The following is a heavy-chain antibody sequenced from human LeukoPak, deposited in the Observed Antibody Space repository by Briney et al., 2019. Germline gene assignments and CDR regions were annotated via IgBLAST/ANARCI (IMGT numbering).Heavy chain of an antibody. V-gene: IGHV3-30*04. D-gene: IGHD2-15*01. CDR1: GFTFSSYA. J-gene: IGHJ4*02. CDR3: ARDSEGVGDYFDY. CDR2: ISSSGSGGNT. Sequence: GRSLRLSCAASGFTFSSYAMHWVRQAPGKGLEWVSGISSSGSGGNTYYADSVKGRFTISRDNSKNTLYLQMNSLRAEDTAVYYCARDSEGVGDYFDYWGQGTLVTVSS.